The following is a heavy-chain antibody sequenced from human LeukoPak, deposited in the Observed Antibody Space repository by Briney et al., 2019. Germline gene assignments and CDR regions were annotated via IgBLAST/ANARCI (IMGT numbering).Heavy chain of an antibody. CDR1: GGSFSGYY. Sequence: PSETLSLTCAVYGGSFSGYYWSWIRQPPGKGLEWIGEINHSGSTNYNPSLKSRVTISVDASKNQFSLKLSSVTAADTAVYYCARGVDYYYDSSGYLSTFGYWGQGTLVTVSS. V-gene: IGHV4-34*01. J-gene: IGHJ4*02. CDR2: INHSGST. CDR3: ARGVDYYYDSSGYLSTFGY. D-gene: IGHD3-22*01.